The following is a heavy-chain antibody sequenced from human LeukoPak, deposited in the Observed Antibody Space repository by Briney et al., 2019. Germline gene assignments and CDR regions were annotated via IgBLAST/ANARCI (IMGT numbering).Heavy chain of an antibody. CDR2: IYHSGST. Sequence: SETLSLTCAVSGGSISSGGYSWSWIRQPPGKGLEWIGYIYHSGSTYYNPSLKSRVTISVDRSKNQFSLKLSSVTAADTAVYYCATGPWYSGSYYAHYYFDYWGQGALVTVSS. J-gene: IGHJ4*02. CDR1: GGSISSGGYS. CDR3: ATGPWYSGSYYAHYYFDY. V-gene: IGHV4-30-2*01. D-gene: IGHD1-26*01.